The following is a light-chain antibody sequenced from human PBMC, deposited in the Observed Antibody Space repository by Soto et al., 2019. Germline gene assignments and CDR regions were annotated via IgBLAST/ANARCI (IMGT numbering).Light chain of an antibody. CDR2: GAS. J-gene: IGKJ2*01. CDR1: HSVSSRY. CDR3: QQYGGSPPYT. Sequence: EIVLTQSPGTLSLSPGERATLSCRASHSVSSRYLAWYQQKPGQDPRLLNYGASSRATGIPDRFRGSESWTDRTRTISRLGAEDFSVYYCQQYGGSPPYTFGQGTKLDIK. V-gene: IGKV3-20*01.